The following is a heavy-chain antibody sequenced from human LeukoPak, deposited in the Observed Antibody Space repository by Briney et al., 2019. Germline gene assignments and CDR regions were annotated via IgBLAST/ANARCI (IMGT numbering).Heavy chain of an antibody. J-gene: IGHJ6*02. CDR1: GFTVSDNF. CDR2: MYSIGST. CDR3: ARDSDIDAMDV. Sequence: GGSLRLSCAASGFTVSDNFTTWVRQAPGKGLEWVSVMYSIGSTFYADSVKGRFTISRDTSKNTLYLQMNSLRAEDTAVYFCARDSDIDAMDVWGQGTTVTVSS. D-gene: IGHD3-10*01. V-gene: IGHV3-53*01.